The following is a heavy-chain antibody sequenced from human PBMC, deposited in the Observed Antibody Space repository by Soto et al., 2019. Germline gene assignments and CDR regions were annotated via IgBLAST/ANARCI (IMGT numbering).Heavy chain of an antibody. Sequence: PGGSLRLSCAASGFTVSSNYMSWVRQAPGKGLEWVSVIYSGGSTYYADSVKGRFTISRDNSKNTLYLQMNSLRAEDTAVYYCARAQNSGLTTPMFDPWGQGTLVTVSS. CDR3: ARAQNSGLTTPMFDP. V-gene: IGHV3-66*01. CDR2: IYSGGST. CDR1: GFTVSSNY. D-gene: IGHD3-22*01. J-gene: IGHJ5*02.